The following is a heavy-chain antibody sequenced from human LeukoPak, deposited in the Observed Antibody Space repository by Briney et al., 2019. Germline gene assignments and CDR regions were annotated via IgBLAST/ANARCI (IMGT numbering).Heavy chain of an antibody. J-gene: IGHJ5*02. CDR2: IYYSGIT. V-gene: IGHV4-30-4*02. Sequence: PSETLSLTCTVSGGSISSGDYYWSWIRQPPGKGLEWIGYIYYSGITYYNPSLKSRVTISVDTSKNQFSLKLSSVTAADTAVYYCAREVVAARFWFDPWGQGTLVTVSS. CDR3: AREVVAARFWFDP. CDR1: GGSISSGDYY. D-gene: IGHD2-15*01.